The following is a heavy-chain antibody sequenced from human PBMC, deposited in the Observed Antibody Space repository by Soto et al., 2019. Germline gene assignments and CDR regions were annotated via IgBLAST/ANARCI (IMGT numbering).Heavy chain of an antibody. J-gene: IGHJ4*01. Sequence: EVHLVESGGRLVKPGGSLRLSCAASGFTFSNAWINWVRQAPGKGLEWVGRVKSKNDGGTTDFAAPVKGRFAISRDDSKNMVYLEMNSLQTEDTAIYYCTTDSYITSIIVRFDYWGHGTLVTVSS. D-gene: IGHD3-22*01. CDR3: TTDSYITSIIVRFDY. CDR1: GFTFSNAW. CDR2: VKSKNDGGTT. V-gene: IGHV3-15*07.